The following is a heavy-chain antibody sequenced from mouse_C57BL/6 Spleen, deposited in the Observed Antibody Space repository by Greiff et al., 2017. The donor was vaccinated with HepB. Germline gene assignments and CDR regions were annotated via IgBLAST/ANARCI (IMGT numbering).Heavy chain of an antibody. CDR1: GYTFTSYW. Sequence: VKLQQPGAELVKPGASVKMSCKASGYTFTSYWITWVKQRPGQGLEWIGDIYPGSGSTNYNEKFKSKATLTVDTSSSTAYMQLSSLTSEDSAVYYCARTGAAQATDYWGQGTTLTVSS. CDR3: ARTGAAQATDY. V-gene: IGHV1-55*01. D-gene: IGHD3-2*02. J-gene: IGHJ2*01. CDR2: IYPGSGST.